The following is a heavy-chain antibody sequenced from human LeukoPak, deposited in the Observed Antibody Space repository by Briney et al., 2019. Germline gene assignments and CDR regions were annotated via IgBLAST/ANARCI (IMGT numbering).Heavy chain of an antibody. J-gene: IGHJ4*02. Sequence: GGSLRLSCAASGLTFSIHWMNWVRQAPGKGLECVANINQDGSDKYYVDSVKGRFTISRDNSKNTLYLQMNSLRAEDTAVYFCARRSGVAVAGAFDYWGQGTLVTVSS. CDR1: GLTFSIHW. CDR3: ARRSGVAVAGAFDY. CDR2: INQDGSDK. V-gene: IGHV3-7*03. D-gene: IGHD6-19*01.